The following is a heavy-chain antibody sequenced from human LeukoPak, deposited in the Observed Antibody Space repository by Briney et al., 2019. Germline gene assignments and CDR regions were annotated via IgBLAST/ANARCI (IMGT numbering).Heavy chain of an antibody. CDR1: GYMFSDYG. V-gene: IGHV1-18*01. Sequence: GASVKVSCKASGYMFSDYGISWVRQAPGQGLEWLGWMSAYSGNTNYSQILRGRVSMTRDPSTSTAYLELRSLRPSDTAVFYCARDDSTRATHLAFDIWGQATIVTVTS. CDR3: ARDDSTRATHLAFDI. J-gene: IGHJ3*02. CDR2: MSAYSGNT. D-gene: IGHD1-26*01.